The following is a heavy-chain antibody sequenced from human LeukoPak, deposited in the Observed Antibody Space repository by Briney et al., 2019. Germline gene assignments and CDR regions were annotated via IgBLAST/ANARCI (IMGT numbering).Heavy chain of an antibody. CDR3: ARHGDGDYPLDY. D-gene: IGHD4-17*01. CDR2: IYYSGST. V-gene: IGHV4-38-2*01. CDR1: GYSISSGYY. Sequence: PSETLSLTCAVSGYSISSGYYWGWIRPPPGKGLEWIGSIYYSGSTYYNPSLKSRVTISVDTSKNQFSLKLSSVTAADTAVYYCARHGDGDYPLDYWGQGTLVTVSS. J-gene: IGHJ4*02.